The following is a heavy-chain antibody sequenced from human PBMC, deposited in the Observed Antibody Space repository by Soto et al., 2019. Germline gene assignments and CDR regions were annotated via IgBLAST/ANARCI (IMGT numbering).Heavy chain of an antibody. CDR2: ISSSSSVI. Sequence: EVQLVESGGGLVQPGGSLRLSCATSGFILSDCAMNWVRQAPGKGLEWVSYISSSSSVIDYADSVKGPFTVSRDNARNSLYLQMNSLRDEDTAVYYCARDLSWGSNWYYYMDVWGKGTTVTLSS. CDR3: ARDLSWGSNWYYYMDV. V-gene: IGHV3-48*02. CDR1: GFILSDCA. J-gene: IGHJ6*03. D-gene: IGHD7-27*01.